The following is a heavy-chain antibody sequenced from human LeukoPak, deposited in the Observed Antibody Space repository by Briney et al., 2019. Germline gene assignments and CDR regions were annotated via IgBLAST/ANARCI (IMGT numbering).Heavy chain of an antibody. V-gene: IGHV3-21*01. J-gene: IGHJ6*03. CDR3: AREGEDTAMVSAYYYYYMDV. Sequence: PGGSLRLSCAASGFTFSSYNMHWVRQPPGKGLEGVSAITSNSSYIYYADSVKGRFTIHRDNPKNSLYLPMKSLIAEHPPVYYCAREGEDTAMVSAYYYYYMDVWGKGTTVTVSS. CDR1: GFTFSSYN. CDR2: ITSNSSYI. D-gene: IGHD5-18*01.